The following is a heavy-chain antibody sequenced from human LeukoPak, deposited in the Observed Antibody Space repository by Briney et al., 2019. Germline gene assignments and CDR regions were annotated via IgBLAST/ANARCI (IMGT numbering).Heavy chain of an antibody. CDR2: IYYSGST. D-gene: IGHD3-16*02. J-gene: IGHJ4*02. CDR3: ARVGSYDYVWGSYRLDYFDY. V-gene: IGHV4-59*01. CDR1: GGSISSYY. Sequence: SETLSLTCTVSGGSISSYYWSWIRQPPGKGLEWIGYIYYSGSTNYNPSLKSRVTISVNTSKNQFSLELSSVTAADTAVYYCARVGSYDYVWGSYRLDYFDYWGQGTLVSVSS.